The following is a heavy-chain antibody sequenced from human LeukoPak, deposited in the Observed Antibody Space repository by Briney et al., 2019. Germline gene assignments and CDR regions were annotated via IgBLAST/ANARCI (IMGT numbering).Heavy chain of an antibody. V-gene: IGHV1-45*02. Sequence: SVKVSCKASGYTFTYRYLHWVRQAPGQALEWMGWITPFNGSTSYAQKFQDRVTITRDRSMSTAYMELSSLRSEDTAMYYCARGTSEYQLDYWGQGTLVTVSS. CDR1: GYTFTYRY. J-gene: IGHJ4*02. CDR3: ARGTSEYQLDY. CDR2: ITPFNGST. D-gene: IGHD2-2*01.